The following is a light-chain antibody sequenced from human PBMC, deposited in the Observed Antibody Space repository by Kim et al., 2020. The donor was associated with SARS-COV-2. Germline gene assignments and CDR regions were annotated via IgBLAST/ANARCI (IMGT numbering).Light chain of an antibody. J-gene: IGLJ3*02. CDR2: RNT. CDR1: SNKVGNLG. Sequence: RQTATLTCNGNSNKVGNLGAGWQKQYQGQPPKVRSYRNTNRPSGISERLSSSRSGNTASLTITGLQPEDEGDYYCSAWDSRLSAWVFGGGTRLTVL. V-gene: IGLV10-54*01. CDR3: SAWDSRLSAWV.